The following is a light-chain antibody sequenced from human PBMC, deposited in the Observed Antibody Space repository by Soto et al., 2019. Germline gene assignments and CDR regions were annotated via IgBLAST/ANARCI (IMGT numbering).Light chain of an antibody. J-gene: IGKJ1*01. V-gene: IGKV3-15*01. Sequence: EIVMTQSPATLSVSPGERATLSCRASQSVSSNLAWYQQKPGQAPRLLIYGASTRATGIPARFSGSGSGTEFALTISSLQSQDVAFDYCQQYHNCPPTWTFGQGTKVEIK. CDR1: QSVSSN. CDR2: GAS. CDR3: QQYHNCPPTWT.